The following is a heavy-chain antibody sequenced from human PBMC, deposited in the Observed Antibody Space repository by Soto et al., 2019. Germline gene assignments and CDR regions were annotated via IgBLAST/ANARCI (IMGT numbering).Heavy chain of an antibody. V-gene: IGHV1-8*01. J-gene: IGHJ6*03. Sequence: ASVKVSCKASGYTFTSYDINWVRQATGQGLEWMGWMNPNSGNTGYAQKLQGRVTMTRNTSISTAYMELSSLRSEDTAVYYCARETGIAAPYYYYYYMDVWGKGTTVTVSS. CDR1: GYTFTSYD. CDR3: ARETGIAAPYYYYYYMDV. CDR2: MNPNSGNT. D-gene: IGHD6-6*01.